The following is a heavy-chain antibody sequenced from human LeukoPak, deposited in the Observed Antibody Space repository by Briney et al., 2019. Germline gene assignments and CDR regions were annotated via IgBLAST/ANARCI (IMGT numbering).Heavy chain of an antibody. CDR3: ATGQGHGMDV. J-gene: IGHJ6*02. D-gene: IGHD1-14*01. V-gene: IGHV3-74*01. Sequence: VGSLRLFCAASGFTFSSYWMHWVRQAPGKGLVWVSRINSDGSSTSYADSVKGRFTITRDNAKNTLYLQMNSLRAEDTAVYYCATGQGHGMDVWGQGTTVTVSS. CDR2: INSDGSST. CDR1: GFTFSSYW.